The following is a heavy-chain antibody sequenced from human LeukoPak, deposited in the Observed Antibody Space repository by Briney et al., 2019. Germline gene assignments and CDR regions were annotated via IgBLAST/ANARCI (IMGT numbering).Heavy chain of an antibody. CDR1: GYTLTRYG. V-gene: IGHV1-18*01. J-gene: IGHJ4*02. Sequence: GASVKVSCKASGYTLTRYGISWERQAPGQGLEWMGWISAYNGNTNYAQKLQGRVTMTTDTSTSTAYMELRSLRSDDTAVYYCARDPRGWYVEYFDYWGQGTLVTVSS. D-gene: IGHD6-19*01. CDR2: ISAYNGNT. CDR3: ARDPRGWYVEYFDY.